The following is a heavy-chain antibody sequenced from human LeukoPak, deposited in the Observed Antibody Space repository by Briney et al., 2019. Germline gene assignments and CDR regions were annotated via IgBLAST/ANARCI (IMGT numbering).Heavy chain of an antibody. D-gene: IGHD3-22*01. CDR2: INGDGSST. Sequence: GGSLRLSCAASGFTFSSYWMHWVRQAPGKGLVWVSRINGDGSSTSYADSVKGRFTISRDNAKNTLYLQMNSLRAEDTAVYYCARRQSVVNPYYYYYYMDVWGKGTTVTVSS. CDR3: ARRQSVVNPYYYYYYMDV. V-gene: IGHV3-74*01. CDR1: GFTFSSYW. J-gene: IGHJ6*03.